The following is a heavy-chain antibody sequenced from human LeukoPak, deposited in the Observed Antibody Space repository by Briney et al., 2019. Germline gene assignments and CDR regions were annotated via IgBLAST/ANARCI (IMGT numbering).Heavy chain of an antibody. J-gene: IGHJ5*02. V-gene: IGHV3-23*01. CDR2: ISGSGGST. D-gene: IGHD3-9*01. Sequence: GASLRLSCAASGFTFSSYAMSWVRQAPGKGLEWVSAISGSGGSTYYADSVKGRFTISRDNSKNTLYLQMYSLRAEDTAVYYCAKDQLLRYFDWLYNWFDPWGQGTLVTVSS. CDR1: GFTFSSYA. CDR3: AKDQLLRYFDWLYNWFDP.